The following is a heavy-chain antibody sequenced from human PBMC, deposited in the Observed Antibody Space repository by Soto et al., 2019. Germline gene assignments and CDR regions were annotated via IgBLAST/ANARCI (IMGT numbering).Heavy chain of an antibody. CDR1: GFTLSAYG. Sequence: QVQLVESGGGVVQPGRSLRLSCAVSGFTLSAYGIHWVRQAPGKGLERVAVIWYDGNRQYYADSVKGRFTVSKDNSKNMVYLEMNSLRAEDTAVYYCARDNDASGHYSDFDYWGQGTLVTVSS. D-gene: IGHD3-22*01. V-gene: IGHV3-33*01. CDR2: IWYDGNRQ. J-gene: IGHJ4*02. CDR3: ARDNDASGHYSDFDY.